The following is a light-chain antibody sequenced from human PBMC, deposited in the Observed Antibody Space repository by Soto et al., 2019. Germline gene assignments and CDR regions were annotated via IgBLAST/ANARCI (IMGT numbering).Light chain of an antibody. CDR2: KAS. J-gene: IGKJ1*01. CDR3: QQYNSYSPT. Sequence: DIQMTQSPSSLSASLGDRVTITCQASQDIRYYLNWYQQKAGKAPNLLIYKASRLESGVPSRFSGSGSETEFTLTISGLQPGDSATYYCQQYNSYSPTFGQGTKVDIK. CDR1: QDIRYY. V-gene: IGKV1-5*03.